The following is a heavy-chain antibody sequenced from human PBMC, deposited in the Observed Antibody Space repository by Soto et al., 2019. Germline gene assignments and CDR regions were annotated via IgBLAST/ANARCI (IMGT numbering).Heavy chain of an antibody. CDR1: GYTFTSYA. CDR3: ARVSGISVAEV. J-gene: IGHJ4*02. CDR2: INAGNGNT. V-gene: IGHV1-3*01. Sequence: QVQLVQSGAEVKKPGASVKVSCKASGYTFTSYAMHWVRQAPGQRLEWMGWINAGNGNTKYSQKFQGRVAITRDTSASTAYMELSSLRSEDTAVYYCARVSGISVAEVWGQGTLVTVSS. D-gene: IGHD6-19*01.